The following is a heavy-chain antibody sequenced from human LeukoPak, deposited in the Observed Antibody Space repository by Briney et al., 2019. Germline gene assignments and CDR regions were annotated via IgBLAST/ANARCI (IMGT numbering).Heavy chain of an antibody. Sequence: SVKVSCKVSGYTLTELSMHWVRQAPGQGLEWMGGIIPIFGTANYAQKFQGRVTITADESTSTAYMELSSLRSEDTAVYYCASKSSSSPRAFDIWGQGTMVTVSS. CDR2: IIPIFGTA. CDR1: GYTLTELS. V-gene: IGHV1-69*13. D-gene: IGHD6-6*01. J-gene: IGHJ3*02. CDR3: ASKSSSSPRAFDI.